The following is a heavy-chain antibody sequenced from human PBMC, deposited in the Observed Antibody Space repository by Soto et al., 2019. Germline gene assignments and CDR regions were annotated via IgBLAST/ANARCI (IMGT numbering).Heavy chain of an antibody. CDR1: GFTFTSYG. V-gene: IGHV3-30*18. J-gene: IGHJ6*02. D-gene: IGHD6-13*01. CDR2: ISFDGTYK. CDR3: AKDPTGYYYGMDV. Sequence: LGGSLRLSCAASGFTFTSYGMHWVRQAPGKGLEWVAAISFDGTYKYYVDSVKGRFTISRDNSKNTLYLQMSSLRLEDTAVYYCAKDPTGYYYGMDVWGQGTTVTVSS.